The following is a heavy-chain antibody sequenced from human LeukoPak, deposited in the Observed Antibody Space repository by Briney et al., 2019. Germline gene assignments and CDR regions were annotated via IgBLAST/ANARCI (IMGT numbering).Heavy chain of an antibody. CDR3: ATGQTITMVRGVIFDPYYYYYYGMDV. D-gene: IGHD3-10*01. CDR1: GYTFTSYG. J-gene: IGHJ6*02. V-gene: IGHV1-18*01. CDR2: ISAYNGNT. Sequence: ASVKVSCKASGYTFTSYGISWVRQAPGQGLEWMGWISAYNGNTNYAQKLQGRVTMTTDTSTSTAYMELRSLRSDDTAVYYCATGQTITMVRGVIFDPYYYYYYGMDVWGQGTTVTVSS.